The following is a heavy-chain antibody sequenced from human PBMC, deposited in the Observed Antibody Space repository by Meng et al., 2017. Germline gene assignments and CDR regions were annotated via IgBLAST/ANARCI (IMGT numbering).Heavy chain of an antibody. CDR1: GGSFSVNY. Sequence: QVQQHHARARLLKPSQSLSLTCSSYGGSFSVNYWSWIRQPPGKGVEWIGEINHSGSTNYNPSLKSRVTISVDTSKNQFSLKLSAVTAADTAVYYCARVPGGIGAADYWGQGTLVTVSS. J-gene: IGHJ4*02. CDR2: INHSGST. D-gene: IGHD3-10*01. V-gene: IGHV4-34*01. CDR3: ARVPGGIGAADY.